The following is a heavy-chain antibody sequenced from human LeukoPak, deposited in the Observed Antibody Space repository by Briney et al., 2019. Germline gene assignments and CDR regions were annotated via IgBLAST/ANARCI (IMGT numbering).Heavy chain of an antibody. J-gene: IGHJ5*02. CDR2: FHNSRTT. CDR1: GGSISGYS. CDR3: ARGHLGLSP. Sequence: SETLSLTCTVSGGSISGYSWTWIRQPPGQGLEWIGYFHNSRTTSYNPPLTGRVIISVDTAMDQISLKLNSVTAADTAVYYCARGHLGLSPWGQGTLVTVSS. D-gene: IGHD3-10*01. V-gene: IGHV4-59*01.